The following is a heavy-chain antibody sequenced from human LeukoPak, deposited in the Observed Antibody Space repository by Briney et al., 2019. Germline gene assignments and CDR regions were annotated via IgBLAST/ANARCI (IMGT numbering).Heavy chain of an antibody. J-gene: IGHJ4*02. CDR3: VKDLHFLSAGDY. D-gene: IGHD3-3*02. V-gene: IGHV3-23*01. Sequence: PGGSLRLSCAASGFTFSSNAMSWVRQAPGKGLEWVSGIGSSAGSIHYADSVKGRFTISRDNSKNTLYLEMNSLRAEDTAVYYCVKDLHFLSAGDYWGQGTLVTVSS. CDR2: IGSSAGSI. CDR1: GFTFSSNA.